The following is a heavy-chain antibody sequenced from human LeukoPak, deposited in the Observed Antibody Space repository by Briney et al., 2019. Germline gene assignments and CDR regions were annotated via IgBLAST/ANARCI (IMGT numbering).Heavy chain of an antibody. V-gene: IGHV3-48*04. J-gene: IGHJ3*02. D-gene: IGHD3-22*01. CDR3: ARSGTTYYYDSGSRI. CDR2: ISGSSSII. Sequence: GGSLRLSCAASGFTFSSYSMNWVRQAPGKGLEWVSFISGSSSIIHYADSVKGRFTISRDNAKNSLYLQMNGLRAEDTAVYYCARSGTTYYYDSGSRIWGQGTMVTVSS. CDR1: GFTFSSYS.